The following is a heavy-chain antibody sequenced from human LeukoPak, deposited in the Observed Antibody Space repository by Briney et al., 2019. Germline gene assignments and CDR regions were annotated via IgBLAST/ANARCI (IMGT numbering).Heavy chain of an antibody. V-gene: IGHV4-38-2*02. D-gene: IGHD3-3*01. CDR2: IFHTGSS. CDR3: ARDLGLTISDNWFDP. Sequence: PSETLSLTCTVSDYFISSGYFWTWIRQPPGKGLEWIGSIFHTGSSYYNPSLKSPVAISVDTSKNQFSLELSSVTAADTAVYYCARDLGLTISDNWFDPWGQGTLVTVSS. J-gene: IGHJ5*02. CDR1: DYFISSGYF.